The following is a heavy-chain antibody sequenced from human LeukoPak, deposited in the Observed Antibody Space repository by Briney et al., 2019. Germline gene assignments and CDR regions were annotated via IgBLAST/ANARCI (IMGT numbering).Heavy chain of an antibody. CDR1: GYTFTGYY. V-gene: IGHV1-2*02. J-gene: IGHJ4*02. CDR2: INPNSGGT. D-gene: IGHD6-19*01. Sequence: GASVKVSCKASGYTFTGYYMHWVRQATGQGLEWMGWINPNSGGTNYAQKFQGRVTMTRDTSISTAYMELSRLRSDDTAVYYCARENSIGWEVFDYWGQGTLVTVSS. CDR3: ARENSIGWEVFDY.